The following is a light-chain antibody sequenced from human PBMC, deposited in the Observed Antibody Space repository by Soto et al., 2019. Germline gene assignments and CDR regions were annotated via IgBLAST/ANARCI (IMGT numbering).Light chain of an antibody. CDR2: DAS. CDR1: QSVVSNS. J-gene: IGKJ1*01. CDR3: QQYGDRPRT. Sequence: EFVLTQSPGTLSLSPVERATLFCMASQSVVSNSLAWYQQKPGRAPRLLIFDASIRVPTTPARFSGSVSGTEFTLTISSLESEDFAVYFCQQYGDRPRTFGQGTKVDIK. V-gene: IGKV3-20*01.